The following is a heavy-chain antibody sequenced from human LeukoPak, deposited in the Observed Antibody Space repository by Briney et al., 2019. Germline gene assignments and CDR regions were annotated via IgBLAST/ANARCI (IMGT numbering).Heavy chain of an antibody. J-gene: IGHJ5*02. CDR2: IYYSGST. Sequence: SQTLSLTCTVSGGSISSGGYYWSWIRQHPGKGLECIGYIYYSGSTYYNPSLKSRVTISVDTSKNQFSLKLSSVTAADTAVYYCARALTPLLWFGELPNWFDPWGQGTLVTVSS. CDR3: ARALTPLLWFGELPNWFDP. V-gene: IGHV4-31*03. D-gene: IGHD3-10*01. CDR1: GGSISSGGYY.